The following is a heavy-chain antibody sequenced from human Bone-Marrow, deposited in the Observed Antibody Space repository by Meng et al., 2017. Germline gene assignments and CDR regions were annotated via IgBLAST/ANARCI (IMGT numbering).Heavy chain of an antibody. D-gene: IGHD5-24*01. V-gene: IGHV4-34*01. CDR1: GWSFSGYY. Sequence: QLQLQESGPGLVKPSEALSLTCAVYGWSFSGYYWSWIRQPPGKGLEWIGEINHSGSTNYNPSLKSRVTISVDTSKNQFSLKLSSVTAADTAVYYCARGRGDGYNYDYWGQGTLVTVSS. CDR2: INHSGST. CDR3: ARGRGDGYNYDY. J-gene: IGHJ4*02.